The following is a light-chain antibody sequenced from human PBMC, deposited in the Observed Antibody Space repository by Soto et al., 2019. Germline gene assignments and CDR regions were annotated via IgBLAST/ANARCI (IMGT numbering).Light chain of an antibody. CDR2: EVS. V-gene: IGLV2-14*01. J-gene: IGLJ1*01. Sequence: QSVLTQPASVSGSPGQSITISCTGTSSDVGGYNYVSWYHQHPGKAPKLMIYEVSNRPSGVSNRFSGSKSGNTASLTISGLQAEDEADYYCSSYTSSSSLVFGPGTKVTVL. CDR1: SSDVGGYNY. CDR3: SSYTSSSSLV.